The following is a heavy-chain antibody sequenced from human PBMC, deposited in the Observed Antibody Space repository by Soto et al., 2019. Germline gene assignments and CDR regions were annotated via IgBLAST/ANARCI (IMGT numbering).Heavy chain of an antibody. CDR2: IYTSGRT. J-gene: IGHJ6*02. CDR1: GGSISSYY. D-gene: IGHD6-13*01. CDR3: ARDLGKGYSSSWYAKNYYYYGMDV. Sequence: SETLSLTCTVSGGSISSYYWSWIRQPAGKGLEWIGRIYTSGRTNYNPSLKSRVTMSVDTSKNQFSLKLSSVTAADTAVYYCARDLGKGYSSSWYAKNYYYYGMDVWGQGTTVTVSS. V-gene: IGHV4-4*07.